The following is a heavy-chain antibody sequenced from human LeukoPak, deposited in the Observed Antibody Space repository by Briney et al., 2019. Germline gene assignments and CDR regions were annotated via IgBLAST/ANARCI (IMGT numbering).Heavy chain of an antibody. J-gene: IGHJ4*02. CDR1: GFTFGDSW. D-gene: IGHD2-21*02. V-gene: IGHV3-74*01. CDR2: SNADGRTT. CDR3: ARGPTGDTRPIEH. Sequence: PGGSLRLSCAASGFTFGDSWMYWVRQAPGKGLVWVSRSNADGRTTRYADSVKGRFTISRDNAKNTLYLEMKSLRADDTALYYCARGPTGDTRPIEHWGQGTLVTVSS.